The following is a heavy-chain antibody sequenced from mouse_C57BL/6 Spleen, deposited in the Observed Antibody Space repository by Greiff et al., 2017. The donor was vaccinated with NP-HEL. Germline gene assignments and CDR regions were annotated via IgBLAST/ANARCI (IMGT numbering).Heavy chain of an antibody. Sequence: VQLKQPGPELVKPGASVKISCKASGYSFTGYYMNWVKQSPEKSLEWIGEINPSTGGTTYNQKFKAKATLTVDKSSSTAYMQLKSLTSEDSAVYYCAICYEFDCYWYFDVWGTETTHTVSS. J-gene: IGHJ1*03. V-gene: IGHV1-42*01. CDR2: INPSTGGT. D-gene: IGHD2-4*01. CDR3: AICYEFDCYWYFDV. CDR1: GYSFTGYY.